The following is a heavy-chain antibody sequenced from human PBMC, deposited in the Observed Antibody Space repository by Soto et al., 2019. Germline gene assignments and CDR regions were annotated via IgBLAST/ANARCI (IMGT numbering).Heavy chain of an antibody. V-gene: IGHV3-23*01. Sequence: EVQLLESGGGSVQPGGSLRLSCAASGFTFSSYAMSWVRQAPGKGLEWVSAISGSGGSTYYADSVKGRFTISRDNSKNTLYLQMNSLRAEDTAVYYCAKDDCSSTSCHHHWYFDLWGRGTLVTVSS. J-gene: IGHJ2*01. D-gene: IGHD2-2*01. CDR3: AKDDCSSTSCHHHWYFDL. CDR1: GFTFSSYA. CDR2: ISGSGGST.